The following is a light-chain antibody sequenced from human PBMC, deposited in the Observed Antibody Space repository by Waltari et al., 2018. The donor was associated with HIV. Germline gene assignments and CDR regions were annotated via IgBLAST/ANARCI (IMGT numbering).Light chain of an antibody. J-gene: IGKJ2*01. CDR2: DAS. V-gene: IGKV1-33*01. CDR1: QDISNY. Sequence: DIQMTQSPSSLSASVGDRVTITCQASQDISNYLNWYQQKPGKAPKLLIYDASNLETGVPSSFSGSGSGTDFTFTISSLQPEDIATYYCQQYDNLPYTFGLGTKLQIK. CDR3: QQYDNLPYT.